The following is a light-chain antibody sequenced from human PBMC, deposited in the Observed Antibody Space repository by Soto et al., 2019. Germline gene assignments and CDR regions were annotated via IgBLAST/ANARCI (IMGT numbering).Light chain of an antibody. V-gene: IGKV3-20*01. J-gene: IGKJ1*01. Sequence: EVVLTQSPGSLSFSPGQRATLSCRASQSVDSTFFAWYQKKPGQAPRLLIYGASKRAPGIPDRFSGSGSGTDFTLIISRLEPEDFAVYYCQQYLSSVTFGQGTKVEIK. CDR3: QQYLSSVT. CDR1: QSVDSTF. CDR2: GAS.